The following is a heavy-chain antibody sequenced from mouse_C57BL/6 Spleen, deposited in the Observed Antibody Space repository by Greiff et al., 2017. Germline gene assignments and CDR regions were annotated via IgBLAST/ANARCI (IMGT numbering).Heavy chain of an antibody. Sequence: VQLQQPGAELVKPGASVKLSCKASGYTFTSYWMHWVKQRPGRGLEWIGRIDPNSGGTKYNEKFKSKATLTVDKPSSTAYMQLSSLTSEDSAVYYCARSEVEDLITTYLDYWGQGTTLTVSS. CDR1: GYTFTSYW. J-gene: IGHJ2*01. CDR2: IDPNSGGT. D-gene: IGHD1-1*01. CDR3: ARSEVEDLITTYLDY. V-gene: IGHV1-72*01.